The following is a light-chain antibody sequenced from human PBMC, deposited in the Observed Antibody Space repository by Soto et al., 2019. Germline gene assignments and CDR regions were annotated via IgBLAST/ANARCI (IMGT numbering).Light chain of an antibody. Sequence: DIQMTQSPSTLSASVGDRVTITCRASQSISSWLAWYQQKPGKAPKLLIYDASSLESGVPSRFSGSGSGTEFTLTISSLQPDDFATYYCQQYNSYSPPPVGGGTKVEIK. V-gene: IGKV1-5*01. CDR2: DAS. CDR1: QSISSW. CDR3: QQYNSYSPPP. J-gene: IGKJ4*01.